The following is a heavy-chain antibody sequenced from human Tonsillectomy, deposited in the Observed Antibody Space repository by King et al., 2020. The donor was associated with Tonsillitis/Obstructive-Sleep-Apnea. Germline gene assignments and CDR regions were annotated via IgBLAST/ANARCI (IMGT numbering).Heavy chain of an antibody. CDR3: ARDQSRDDFWSGREAGNWFDP. V-gene: IGHV1-18*01. J-gene: IGHJ5*02. Sequence: QLVQSGAEVKKPGASVKVSCKASGYTFIKYGISWVRQAPGQGLEWMGWISAYNDNTNYAQKFQDRLTLTTDTYTSTAYMDLRSLRTDDTAVYYCARDQSRDDFWSGREAGNWFDPWGQGTLVTVSS. CDR2: ISAYNDNT. D-gene: IGHD3-3*01. CDR1: GYTFIKYG.